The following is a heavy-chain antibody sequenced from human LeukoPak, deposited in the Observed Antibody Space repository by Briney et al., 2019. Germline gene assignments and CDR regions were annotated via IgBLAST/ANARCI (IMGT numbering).Heavy chain of an antibody. D-gene: IGHD6-19*01. CDR1: AYTFTSYG. CDR2: ISAHNGNT. Sequence: ASVKVSCKASAYTFTSYGITAVRPAPGQGLEWMGWISAHNGNTNYSQKLQGRVTMTTDISTTTASMELRSLRSDDTAVYYCARGGAYSSDWYVDYWGQGTLVTVSS. CDR3: ARGGAYSSDWYVDY. V-gene: IGHV1-18*01. J-gene: IGHJ4*02.